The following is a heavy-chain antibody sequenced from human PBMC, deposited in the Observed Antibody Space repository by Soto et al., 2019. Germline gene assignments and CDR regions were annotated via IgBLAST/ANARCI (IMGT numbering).Heavy chain of an antibody. D-gene: IGHD5-18*01. CDR1: GGTFTSNP. Sequence: QVQLVQSGPEVRKLGSPGKSSAKALGGTFTSNPIGWLEQALEQGLDWMGGIIPIFGTANYAQKFQGRVTITADESTSTAYMELSSLRSEDTAVYYCAGGGYSYFDYWGQGTLVTVSS. CDR2: IIPIFGTA. V-gene: IGHV1-69*01. CDR3: AGGGYSYFDY. J-gene: IGHJ4*02.